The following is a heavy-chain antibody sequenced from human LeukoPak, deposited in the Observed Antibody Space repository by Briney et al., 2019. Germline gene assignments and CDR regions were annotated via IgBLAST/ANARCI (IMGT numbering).Heavy chain of an antibody. CDR2: INTNTGNP. Sequence: ASVKVSCKSSGYTFTTYAMNWVRPAPGKGLEWMGLINTNTGNPTNDQGLTGRFVFSLDTSVSTAYLQISSLKAEDTAMYYCARDRRQFDPGGQGTLVIVSS. J-gene: IGHJ5*02. CDR3: ARDRRQFDP. V-gene: IGHV7-4-1*02. CDR1: GYTFTTYA.